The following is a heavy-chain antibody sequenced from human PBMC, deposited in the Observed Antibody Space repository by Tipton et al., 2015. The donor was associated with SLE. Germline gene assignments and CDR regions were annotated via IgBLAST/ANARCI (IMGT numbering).Heavy chain of an antibody. CDR1: GDSVSSNSAA. D-gene: IGHD2-2*02. V-gene: IGHV6-1*01. J-gene: IGHJ1*01. Sequence: PGLVKHSQTLSLTCDISGDSVSSNSAAWNWIRQSQSRGLEWLGRTYYMSKWYNDYAVSVKSRIIINPDTSKNQFSLQLTSVTPEDTAVYYCARGFLYDGFQFWCHGTLVTVSS. CDR3: ARGFLYDGFQF. CDR2: TYYMSKWYN.